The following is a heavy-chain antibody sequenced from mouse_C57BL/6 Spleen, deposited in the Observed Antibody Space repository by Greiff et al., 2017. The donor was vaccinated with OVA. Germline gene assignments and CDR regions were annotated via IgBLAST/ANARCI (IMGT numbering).Heavy chain of an antibody. CDR1: GYSITSGYY. D-gene: IGHD2-4*01. J-gene: IGHJ4*01. Sequence: DVQLQESGPGLVKPSQSLSLTCSVTGYSITSGYYWNWLRQFPGNKLEWMGYISYDGSNNYNPSLKNRISITRDTSKNQFFLKLNSVTTEDTATNYCASMITTADYYAMDYWGQGTSVTVSS. V-gene: IGHV3-6*01. CDR2: ISYDGSN. CDR3: ASMITTADYYAMDY.